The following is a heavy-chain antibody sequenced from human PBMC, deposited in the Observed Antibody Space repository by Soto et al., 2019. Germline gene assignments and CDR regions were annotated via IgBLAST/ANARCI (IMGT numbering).Heavy chain of an antibody. Sequence: PAGSLTLSCAASGFSFSSYWLHWVRQAPGKGLVWVSRINSDGSSTSYADYVKGRFTISRDYAKNPLYLQMNIPRAEDTAVFYCAREPHYFYDSTGYYGPNEYWGQGT. J-gene: IGHJ4*02. CDR2: INSDGSST. CDR1: GFSFSSYW. CDR3: AREPHYFYDSTGYYGPNEY. D-gene: IGHD3-22*01. V-gene: IGHV3-74*01.